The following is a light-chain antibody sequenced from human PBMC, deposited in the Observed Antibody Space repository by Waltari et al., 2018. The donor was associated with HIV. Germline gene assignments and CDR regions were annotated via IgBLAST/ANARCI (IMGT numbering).Light chain of an antibody. Sequence: DILLTQSPATISVSPGGRVTVSCRASQNVDYQLAWYQQKPGQSPRLLIYHSSVRAAGVPTRFGGAGSATNFTLTITGLQSEDFTLYFCQQYHHWPPLTFGGGSRVELK. CDR2: HSS. V-gene: IGKV3D-15*01. J-gene: IGKJ4*01. CDR1: QNVDYQ. CDR3: QQYHHWPPLT.